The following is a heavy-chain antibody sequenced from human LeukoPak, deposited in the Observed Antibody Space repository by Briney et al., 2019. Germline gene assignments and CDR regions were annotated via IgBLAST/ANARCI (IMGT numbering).Heavy chain of an antibody. Sequence: PGGSLRLSCVGTGFSFSNYWMTWVRQVPGKGLEWVANIKQDGSKGNYVDSVKGRFTMSRDNAKNSLYLQMNNLRAEDTALYYCARDHSPSMYGSVWYDAFDIWGQGTMVTVSS. CDR2: IKQDGSKG. D-gene: IGHD6-19*01. J-gene: IGHJ3*02. V-gene: IGHV3-7*01. CDR3: ARDHSPSMYGSVWYDAFDI. CDR1: GFSFSNYW.